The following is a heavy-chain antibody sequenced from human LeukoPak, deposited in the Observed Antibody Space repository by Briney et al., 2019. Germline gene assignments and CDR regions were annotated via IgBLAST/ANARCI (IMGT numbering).Heavy chain of an antibody. V-gene: IGHV1-18*01. CDR1: GYTFTSYG. Sequence: ASVKVSCKASGYTFTSYGISWVRQAPGQGLEWIGWISAYNGNTNYAQKLQGRVTMTTDTSTSTAYMELRSLRSDDTAVYYCARVGTLTGTSWIDPWGQGTLVTVSS. D-gene: IGHD1-7*01. CDR3: ARVGTLTGTSWIDP. J-gene: IGHJ5*02. CDR2: ISAYNGNT.